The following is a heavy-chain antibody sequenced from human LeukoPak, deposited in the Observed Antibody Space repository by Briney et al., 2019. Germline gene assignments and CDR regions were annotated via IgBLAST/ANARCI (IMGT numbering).Heavy chain of an antibody. J-gene: IGHJ4*02. CDR3: ARGTAYGGGDCYAY. CDR2: VWYDGSNK. Sequence: GGSLRLSCAASGFTFSSYGMHWVRQAPGKGLEWVAAVWYDGSNKYYADSVKGRFTISRDNSKNTLYLQMNSLRAEDTAVYYCARGTAYGGGDCYAYWGQGTLVTVSS. V-gene: IGHV3-33*01. D-gene: IGHD2-21*02. CDR1: GFTFSSYG.